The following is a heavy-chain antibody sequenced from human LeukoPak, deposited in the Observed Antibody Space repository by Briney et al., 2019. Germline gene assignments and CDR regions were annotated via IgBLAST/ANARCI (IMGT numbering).Heavy chain of an antibody. V-gene: IGHV3-74*01. CDR3: ARANPTIRGYSYGYYFDY. CDR2: IRNDGSDA. CDR1: GFSFSETW. Sequence: GGSLRLSCVASGFSFSETWMHWVRQVPGKGLVWVSRIRNDGSDARYAESVKGRFTISRDNAKNTLYLQMNSLRAEDTAVYYCARANPTIRGYSYGYYFDYWGQGTLVTVSS. J-gene: IGHJ4*02. D-gene: IGHD5-18*01.